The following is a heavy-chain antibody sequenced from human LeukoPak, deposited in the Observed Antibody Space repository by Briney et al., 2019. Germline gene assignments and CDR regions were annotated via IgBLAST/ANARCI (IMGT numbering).Heavy chain of an antibody. CDR3: ARDRWFGESFPIDAFDI. CDR2: ISSYDGNT. V-gene: IGHV1-18*01. D-gene: IGHD3-10*01. CDR1: GYTFTCYG. J-gene: IGHJ3*02. Sequence: ASVKVSCKASGYTFTCYGISWVRQAPGQGLAWVGWISSYDGNTNYAQRLQGRVTMTTDTSTSTAYMELRSLRSDDTAVYYCARDRWFGESFPIDAFDIWGQGTRVTVSS.